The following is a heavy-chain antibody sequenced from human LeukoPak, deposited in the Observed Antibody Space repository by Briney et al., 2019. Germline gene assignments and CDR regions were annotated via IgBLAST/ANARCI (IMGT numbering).Heavy chain of an antibody. CDR1: GYTFTSYG. CDR2: ISAYNGNT. V-gene: IGHV1-18*01. Sequence: ASMKVSCKASGYTFTSYGISWVRQAPGQGLEWMGWISAYNGNTNYAQKLQGRVTMTTDTSTSTAYMELRSLRSDDTAVYYCARDEKYIVVVPAAIVAFDIWGQGTMVTVSS. CDR3: ARDEKYIVVVPAAIVAFDI. J-gene: IGHJ3*02. D-gene: IGHD2-2*02.